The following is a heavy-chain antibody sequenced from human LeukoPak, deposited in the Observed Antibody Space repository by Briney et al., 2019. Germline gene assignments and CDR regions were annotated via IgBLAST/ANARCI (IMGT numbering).Heavy chain of an antibody. J-gene: IGHJ4*02. CDR3: ARGGRLYCSGGSCFDY. Sequence: VASVKVSCKASGYTFTSYDINWVRQATGQGLEWMGWMNPNSGNTGYAQKFQGRVTMTRNTSISTAYMELSSLRSEDTAVYYCARGGRLYCSGGSCFDYWGQGTLVTVSS. CDR2: MNPNSGNT. V-gene: IGHV1-8*01. CDR1: GYTFTSYD. D-gene: IGHD2-15*01.